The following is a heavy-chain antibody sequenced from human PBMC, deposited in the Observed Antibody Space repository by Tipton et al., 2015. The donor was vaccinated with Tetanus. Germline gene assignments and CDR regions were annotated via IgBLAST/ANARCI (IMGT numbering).Heavy chain of an antibody. J-gene: IGHJ4*02. Sequence: QSGAEVKKPGASVKVSCKASGYTFTSYGISWVRQAPGQGLEWMGWISAYNGNTNYAQKLQGRVTMTTDTSTSTAYMELRSLRSDDTAVYYCARVGGCYYDILTGYYPCDYWGQGTLVTVSS. V-gene: IGHV1-18*01. CDR1: GYTFTSYG. CDR3: ARVGGCYYDILTGYYPCDY. CDR2: ISAYNGNT. D-gene: IGHD3-9*01.